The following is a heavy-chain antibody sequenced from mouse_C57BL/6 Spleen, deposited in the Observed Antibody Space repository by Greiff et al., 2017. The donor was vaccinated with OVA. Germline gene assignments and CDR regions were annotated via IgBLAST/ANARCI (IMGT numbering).Heavy chain of an antibody. CDR2: IDPSDSET. CDR1: GYTFTSYW. D-gene: IGHD1-1*01. CDR3: ARGDYYGSKYYFDY. V-gene: IGHV1-52*01. Sequence: QVQLQQSGAELVRPGSSVKLSCKASGYTFTSYWMHWVKQRPIQGLEWIGNIDPSDSETHYNQKFKDKATLTVDKSSSTAYMQLSSLTSEDSAVYYCARGDYYGSKYYFDYWGQGTTLTVSS. J-gene: IGHJ2*01.